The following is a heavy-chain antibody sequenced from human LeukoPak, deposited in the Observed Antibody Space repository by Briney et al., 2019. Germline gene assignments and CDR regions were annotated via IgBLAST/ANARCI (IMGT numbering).Heavy chain of an antibody. V-gene: IGHV3-48*01. J-gene: IGHJ4*02. CDR1: GFAFSVWA. Sequence: QPGRSLRLSCAASGFAFSVWAMHWVRQAPGKGLDWISGINSDSSAIYYADSVKGRFTISRDNAKNSLYLQMNSLRAEDTAVYYCARSYTGYDLWGQGTLVTVSS. CDR3: ARSYTGYDL. D-gene: IGHD5-12*01. CDR2: INSDSSAI.